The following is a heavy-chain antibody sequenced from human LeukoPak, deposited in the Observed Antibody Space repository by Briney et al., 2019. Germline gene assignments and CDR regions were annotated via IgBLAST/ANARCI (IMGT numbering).Heavy chain of an antibody. J-gene: IGHJ5*02. V-gene: IGHV3-74*01. Sequence: GGSLRLSCAASGFTFSSYWMDWVRQAPGKGLVWVSRINSDGSSTSYADSVKGRFTISRDNAKNTLYLQMNSLRAEDTAVYYCASWGSYRPNWFDPWGQGTLVTVSS. CDR3: ASWGSYRPNWFDP. D-gene: IGHD3-16*02. CDR1: GFTFSSYW. CDR2: INSDGSST.